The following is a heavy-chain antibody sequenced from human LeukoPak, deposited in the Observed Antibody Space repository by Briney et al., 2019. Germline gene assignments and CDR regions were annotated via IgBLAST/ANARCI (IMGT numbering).Heavy chain of an antibody. Sequence: GGSLRLSCAASGFIFSTYTMSWVRQAPGKGLEWVSSVSGTSGYMYYADSVKGRFTISRDNSKNSLYLQMNSLRAEDTAVYYCARKNFFDYWGQGTLVTVSS. V-gene: IGHV3-21*01. CDR3: ARKNFFDY. CDR1: GFIFSTYT. CDR2: VSGTSGYM. D-gene: IGHD2/OR15-2a*01. J-gene: IGHJ4*02.